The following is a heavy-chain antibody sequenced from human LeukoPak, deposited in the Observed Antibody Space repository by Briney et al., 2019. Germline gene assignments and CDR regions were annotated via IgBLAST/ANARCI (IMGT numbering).Heavy chain of an antibody. CDR3: ARDIGGGYSSSWYGY. J-gene: IGHJ4*02. CDR1: GYSFTSYW. Sequence: GESLKISCKGSGYSFTSYWIGWVRQAPGQGLEWMGWINPNSGGTNYAQKFQGRVTMTRDTSISTAYMELSRLRSDDTAVYYCARDIGGGYSSSWYGYWGQGTLVTVSS. CDR2: INPNSGGT. V-gene: IGHV1-2*02. D-gene: IGHD6-13*01.